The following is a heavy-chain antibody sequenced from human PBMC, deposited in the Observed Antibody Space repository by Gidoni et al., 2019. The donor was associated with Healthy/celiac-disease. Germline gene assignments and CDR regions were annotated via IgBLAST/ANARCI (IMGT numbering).Heavy chain of an antibody. CDR3: ARAIPTVTTLEYYYYGMDV. CDR1: GGTFSSYA. V-gene: IGHV1-69*01. J-gene: IGHJ6*02. Sequence: VLLVQSGAEVTKPGSSVQVSCRSSGGTFSSYALTWVRQAPGQGLEWMGGLIPIFGTANYAQKFQGRGTITADESTSTAYMELSSLRSEDTAVYYCARAIPTVTTLEYYYYGMDVWGQGTTVTVSS. CDR2: LIPIFGTA. D-gene: IGHD4-17*01.